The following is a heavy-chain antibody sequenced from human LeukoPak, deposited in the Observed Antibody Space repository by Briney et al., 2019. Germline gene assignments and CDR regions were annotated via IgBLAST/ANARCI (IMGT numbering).Heavy chain of an antibody. CDR1: GFTFSSYW. CDR2: ISSSGSYI. Sequence: GGSLRLSCAASGFTFSSYWMHWVRQAPGKGLEWVSSISSSGSYIYYADSVKGRFTISRDNAKNSLYLQMNSLRAEDTAVYYCAGCGGDCYQGYYYMDVWGKGTTVTVSS. CDR3: AGCGGDCYQGYYYMDV. D-gene: IGHD2-21*02. J-gene: IGHJ6*03. V-gene: IGHV3-21*01.